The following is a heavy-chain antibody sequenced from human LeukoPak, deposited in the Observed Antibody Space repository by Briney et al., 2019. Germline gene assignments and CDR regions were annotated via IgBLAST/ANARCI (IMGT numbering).Heavy chain of an antibody. V-gene: IGHV1-46*01. D-gene: IGHD1-26*01. CDR1: GYTFTSYY. CDR3: ARDSISGSYYFDY. J-gene: IGHJ4*02. CDR2: INHSGGST. Sequence: ASVNVSCKASGYTFTSYYMHWVRQAPGQGLEWMGIINHSGGSTRYAQKFQGRVTMTRDTSTSTVYMELSSLRSEDPAVYYCARDSISGSYYFDYWGQGTLVTVSS.